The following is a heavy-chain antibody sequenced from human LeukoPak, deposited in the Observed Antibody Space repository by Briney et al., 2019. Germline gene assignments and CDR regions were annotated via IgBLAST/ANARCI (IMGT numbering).Heavy chain of an antibody. D-gene: IGHD3-9*01. J-gene: IGHJ4*02. CDR2: ISSSSSSYI. V-gene: IGHV3-21*01. CDR3: ARALPRDWLLEGKADY. CDR1: GFTFSSYS. Sequence: GGSLRLSCAASGFTFSSYSMNWVRQAPGKGLEWVSSISSSSSSYIYYADSVKGRFTISRDNAKNSLYLQMNSLRAEDTAVYYCARALPRDWLLEGKADYWGQGTLVTVSS.